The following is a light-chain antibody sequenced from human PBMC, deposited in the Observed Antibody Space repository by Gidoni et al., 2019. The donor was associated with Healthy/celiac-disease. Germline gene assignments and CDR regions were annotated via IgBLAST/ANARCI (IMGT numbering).Light chain of an antibody. CDR2: AAS. CDR3: QQLNSYPYT. V-gene: IGKV1-9*01. J-gene: IGKJ2*01. CDR1: QGISSY. Sequence: DIQLTQSPSFLSASVGDRVTITCRASQGISSYLAWYQQNPGKDPKLLLYAASTLQSGVPSRFSGSGSGTEFTLTISSLQPEDFATYYCQQLNSYPYTVGQGTKLEIK.